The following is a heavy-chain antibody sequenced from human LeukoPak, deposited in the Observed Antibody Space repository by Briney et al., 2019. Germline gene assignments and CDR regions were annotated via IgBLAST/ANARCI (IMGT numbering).Heavy chain of an antibody. CDR3: ASCEGGYSGYDCGFDY. CDR2: INPNSGGT. D-gene: IGHD5-12*01. J-gene: IGHJ4*02. Sequence: ASVKVSCKASGYTFTGYYMHWVRQAPGQGLEWMGWINPNSGGTNYAQKSQGRVTMTRDTSISTAYMELSRLRSDDTAVYYCASCEGGYSGYDCGFDYWGQGTLVTVSS. V-gene: IGHV1-2*02. CDR1: GYTFTGYY.